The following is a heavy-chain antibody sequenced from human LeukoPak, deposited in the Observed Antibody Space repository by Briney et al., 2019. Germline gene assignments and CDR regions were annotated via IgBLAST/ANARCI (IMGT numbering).Heavy chain of an antibody. Sequence: ASVKVSCKASGYTFTSYDINWVRQATGQGLEWMGWVNPNSGNTGYAQKFQGRVTMTRNTSISTAYMELSSLRSEDTAVYYCARGVYIAVAGTYWFDPWGQGTLVTVSS. CDR2: VNPNSGNT. V-gene: IGHV1-8*01. J-gene: IGHJ5*02. CDR3: ARGVYIAVAGTYWFDP. D-gene: IGHD6-19*01. CDR1: GYTFTSYD.